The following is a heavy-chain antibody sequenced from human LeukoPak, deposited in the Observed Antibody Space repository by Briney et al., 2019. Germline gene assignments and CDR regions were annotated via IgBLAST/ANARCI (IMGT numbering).Heavy chain of an antibody. Sequence: PSGTLSLSCAVSGGSISSYNMSWVRQPPGKGLEFIGRIYTSARTNYNPSLKSRVTISVDKSKYQFSLKLTSVTPADTAVYYCARVLAAAGFFDYWGQGTLVTVSS. CDR1: GGSISSYN. D-gene: IGHD6-13*01. CDR2: IYTSART. J-gene: IGHJ4*02. CDR3: ARVLAAAGFFDY. V-gene: IGHV4-4*07.